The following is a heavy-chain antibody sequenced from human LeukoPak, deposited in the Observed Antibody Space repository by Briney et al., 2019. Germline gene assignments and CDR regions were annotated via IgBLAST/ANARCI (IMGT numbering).Heavy chain of an antibody. D-gene: IGHD3-22*01. CDR1: GGSISSYY. J-gene: IGHJ5*02. CDR3: ARGSPTEYYDSSGYYLHNWFDP. Sequence: SETLSLTCTVSGGSISSYYWSWIRQPPGKGLEWIGYMFYRGRTSYNPSLKTRVTISEDTSKNQFSLKLSSVTAADTAVYYCARGSPTEYYDSSGYYLHNWFDPWGQGTLVTVSS. CDR2: MFYRGRT. V-gene: IGHV4-59*01.